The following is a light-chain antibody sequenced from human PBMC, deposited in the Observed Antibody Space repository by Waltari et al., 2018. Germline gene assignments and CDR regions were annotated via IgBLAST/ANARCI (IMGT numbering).Light chain of an antibody. CDR2: FGS. J-gene: IGKJ1*01. V-gene: IGKV2-28*01. CDR3: LQTLRTWT. Sequence: DIVMTQSPLSLTVTPGEPASISCRSSPSLLHSNGYNYLDWYLQNQGQSPQLLIYFGSIRASGVPDRFSGSASGTDFTLKISRVEAEDAGVYYCLQTLRTWTFGQGTKVEIK. CDR1: PSLLHSNGYNY.